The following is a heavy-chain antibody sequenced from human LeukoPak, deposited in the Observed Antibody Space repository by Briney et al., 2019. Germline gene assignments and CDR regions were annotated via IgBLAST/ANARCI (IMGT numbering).Heavy chain of an antibody. J-gene: IGHJ6*02. V-gene: IGHV4-4*07. Sequence: SETLSFTCTVSGGSISSYYRSWIRQPAGKGLEWIGRIYTSGSTNYNPSLKSRVTMSVDTSKNQFSLKLSSVTAADTAVYYCARGGFPVVQGPQWLGNYYYYGMDVWGQGTTVTVSS. CDR2: IYTSGST. CDR1: GGSISSYY. CDR3: ARGGFPVVQGPQWLGNYYYYGMDV. D-gene: IGHD6-19*01.